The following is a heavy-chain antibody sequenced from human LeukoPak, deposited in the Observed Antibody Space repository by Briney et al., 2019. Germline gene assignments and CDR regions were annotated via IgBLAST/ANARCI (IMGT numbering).Heavy chain of an antibody. CDR2: IYHSGST. V-gene: IGHV4-38-2*02. Sequence: SETLSLTCTVSGYSISSGYYWGWIRQPPGKGLEWIGSIYHSGSTYYNPSLKSRVTISVDTSKNQFSLKLSSVTAADTAVYYYARATSRGDLLGYWGQGTLVTVSS. CDR3: ARATSRGDLLGY. J-gene: IGHJ4*02. D-gene: IGHD7-27*01. CDR1: GYSISSGYY.